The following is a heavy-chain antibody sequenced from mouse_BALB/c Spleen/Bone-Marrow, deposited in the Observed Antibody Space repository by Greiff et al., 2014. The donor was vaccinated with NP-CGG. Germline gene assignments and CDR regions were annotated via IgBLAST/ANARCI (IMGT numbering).Heavy chain of an antibody. CDR1: GFTFSSYG. D-gene: IGHD2-1*01. Sequence: VQLQQSGGDLVKPGGSLKLSCAASGFTFSSYGMSWVRQTPDKRLEWVATISSGGSYTYYPDSVEGRFTISRDNAKNTLYLQMSSLKSEDTAMYYCARIYYGNYVNYWGQGTTLTVSS. V-gene: IGHV5-6*01. CDR2: ISSGGSYT. CDR3: ARIYYGNYVNY. J-gene: IGHJ2*01.